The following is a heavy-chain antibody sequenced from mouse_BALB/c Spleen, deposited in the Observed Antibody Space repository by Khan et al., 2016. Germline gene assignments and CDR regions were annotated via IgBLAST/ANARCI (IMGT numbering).Heavy chain of an antibody. CDR1: GFNIKDTF. CDR3: ARRGPIYYYGSTYGY. CDR2: IDPANGNT. D-gene: IGHD1-1*01. Sequence: VQLKQSGAELVKPGASVKLSCTASGFNIKDTFMHWVKQRPEQGLEWIGRIDPANGNTRYDPKFQGTATITADTSSNPAYLQLSSLTSEDTAVYYCARRGPIYYYGSTYGYWGQGTTLTVSS. V-gene: IGHV14-3*02. J-gene: IGHJ2*01.